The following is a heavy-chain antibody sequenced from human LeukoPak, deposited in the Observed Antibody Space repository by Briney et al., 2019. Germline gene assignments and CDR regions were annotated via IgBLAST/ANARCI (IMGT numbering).Heavy chain of an antibody. CDR1: GGSISSHY. D-gene: IGHD5-24*01. V-gene: IGHV4-59*11. J-gene: IGHJ4*02. CDR3: ARGLHEGDYFDY. Sequence: SETLSLTCTLSGGSISSHYWSWIRQSPGKGLEWIGYIYYSGSTNYNPSLKSRVTISVDTSKNQFSLKLSSVTAADTAVYYCARGLHEGDYFDYWGQGTLVTVSS. CDR2: IYYSGST.